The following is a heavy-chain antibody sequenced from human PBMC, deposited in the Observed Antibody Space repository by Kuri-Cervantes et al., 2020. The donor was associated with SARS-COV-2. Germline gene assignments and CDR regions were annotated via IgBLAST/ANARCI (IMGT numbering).Heavy chain of an antibody. CDR1: GGSISSSSYY. CDR3: ARVEGAAAGTPSGNFDY. V-gene: IGHV4-39*07. D-gene: IGHD6-13*01. CDR2: IYYSGST. J-gene: IGHJ4*02. Sequence: ESLKISCTVSGGSISSSSYYWGWIRQPPGKGLEWIGSIYYSGSTYYNPSLKSRVTISVDRSKNQFSLKLSSVTAADTAVYYCARVEGAAAGTPSGNFDYWGQGTLVTVSS.